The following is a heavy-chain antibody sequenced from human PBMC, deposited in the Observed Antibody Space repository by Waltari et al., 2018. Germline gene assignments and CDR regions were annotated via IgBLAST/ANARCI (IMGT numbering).Heavy chain of an antibody. Sequence: QVQLQESGPGLVKPSATLSLTCTVSGGSIRSHYWSWIRQPPGKGLEWIGYIYYSGSTNYNPSLKSRVTISVDTSKNQFSLKLSSVTAADTAVYYCARYVAGLYYFDYWGQGTLVTVSS. V-gene: IGHV4-59*11. CDR1: GGSIRSHY. J-gene: IGHJ4*02. D-gene: IGHD6-19*01. CDR3: ARYVAGLYYFDY. CDR2: IYYSGST.